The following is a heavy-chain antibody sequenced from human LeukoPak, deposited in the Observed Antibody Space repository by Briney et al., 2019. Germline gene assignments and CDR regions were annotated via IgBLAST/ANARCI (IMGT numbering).Heavy chain of an antibody. Sequence: SQTLSLTCAVSGGSISSGGYSWSWIRQPPGKGLEWIGYISDSGSTYYNPSLKSRVTISVDRYKNQFSLKLSSVTAADTAVYYCARGSAMALRYWGQGTLVTVSS. J-gene: IGHJ4*02. CDR1: GGSISSGGYS. D-gene: IGHD5-18*01. V-gene: IGHV4-30-2*01. CDR3: ARGSAMALRY. CDR2: ISDSGST.